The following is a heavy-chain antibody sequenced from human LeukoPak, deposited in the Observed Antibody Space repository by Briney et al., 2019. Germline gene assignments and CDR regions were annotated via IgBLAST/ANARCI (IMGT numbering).Heavy chain of an antibody. CDR2: IYYSGST. CDR3: ASRSGSFSDALDI. Sequence: SETLSLTCTVSGDSISSYYWSWICQPPGKGLEWIGDIYYSGSTNYNPSLKSRVTMSVDTSKNQFSLKLSSVTAADTAVYYCASRSGSFSDALDIWGQGTLVTVSS. V-gene: IGHV4-59*08. J-gene: IGHJ3*02. CDR1: GDSISSYY. D-gene: IGHD3-10*01.